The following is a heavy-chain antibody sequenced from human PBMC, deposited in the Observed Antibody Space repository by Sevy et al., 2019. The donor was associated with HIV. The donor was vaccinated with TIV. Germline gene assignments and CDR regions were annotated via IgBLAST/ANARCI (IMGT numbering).Heavy chain of an antibody. CDR1: GGSISSGGYY. V-gene: IGHV4-31*03. CDR2: IYYSGST. Sequence: SESLSLTCTVSGGSISSGGYYWSWIRQHPGKGLEWIGYIYYSGSTYYNPSLKSRVTISVDTSKNQFSLKLSSVTAADTAVYYCARNRATTLTTVFDYWGQGTLVTVSS. J-gene: IGHJ4*02. CDR3: ARNRATTLTTVFDY. D-gene: IGHD4-17*01.